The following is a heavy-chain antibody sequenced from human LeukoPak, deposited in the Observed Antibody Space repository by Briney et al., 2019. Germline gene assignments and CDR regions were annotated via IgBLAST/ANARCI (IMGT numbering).Heavy chain of an antibody. Sequence: GGSLRLSCAVSGVRFSNYAMTWVRQAPGKGLEWVSTISASGSNTYYADSVKGRFTISRDNAKNTLYLQMNSLRAEDTAVYYCARRSSGSPPYYFGYWGQGTLVTVSS. V-gene: IGHV3-23*01. CDR1: GVRFSNYA. D-gene: IGHD1-26*01. CDR2: ISASGSNT. J-gene: IGHJ4*02. CDR3: ARRSSGSPPYYFGY.